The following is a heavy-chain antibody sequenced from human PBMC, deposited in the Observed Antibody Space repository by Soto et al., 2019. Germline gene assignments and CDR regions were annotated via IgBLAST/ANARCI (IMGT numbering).Heavy chain of an antibody. D-gene: IGHD6-13*01. CDR3: ARVAAAGKYYFDY. CDR1: GFTFSDYY. Sequence: QVQLVESGGGLVKPGGSLRLSCAASGFTFSDYYMSWIRQAPGKGLEWVSYISSSSSYTNYADSVKGRFTISRDNAKNSLYLQMNSRRAEDTAVYYCARVAAAGKYYFDYWGQGALVTVSS. V-gene: IGHV3-11*06. J-gene: IGHJ4*02. CDR2: ISSSSSYT.